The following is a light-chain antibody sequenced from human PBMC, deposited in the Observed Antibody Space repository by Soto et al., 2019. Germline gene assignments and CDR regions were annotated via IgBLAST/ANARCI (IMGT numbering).Light chain of an antibody. CDR2: VGTGGIVG. CDR3: GADHGSGSNFLVV. V-gene: IGLV9-49*01. J-gene: IGLJ2*01. CDR1: SGYSNYK. Sequence: QPVLTQPPSASASLGASVTLTCTLNSGYSNYKVDWYQQRPGKGPRFVMRVGTGGIVGSKGDGIPDRFSVLGSGLNRYLTIKNIQEEDEGDYHCGADHGSGSNFLVVFGGGTKVTVL.